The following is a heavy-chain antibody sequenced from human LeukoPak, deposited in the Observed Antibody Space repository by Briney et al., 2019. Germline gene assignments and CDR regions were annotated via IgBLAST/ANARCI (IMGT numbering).Heavy chain of an antibody. Sequence: KASETLSLTCTVSGDSISSSSYCWDWIRQPPGKGLEGIGNIYNSANTHYSPSLKTRITMSVDTSKNQFSLKLNSVTAADTGIYYCARHSRSGYIGYENAFDIWGQGTMVTVSS. V-gene: IGHV4-39*01. D-gene: IGHD5-12*01. J-gene: IGHJ3*02. CDR2: IYNSANT. CDR3: ARHSRSGYIGYENAFDI. CDR1: GDSISSSSYC.